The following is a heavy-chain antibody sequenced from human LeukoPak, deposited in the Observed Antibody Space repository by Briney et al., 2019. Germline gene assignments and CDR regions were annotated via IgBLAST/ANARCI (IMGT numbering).Heavy chain of an antibody. J-gene: IGHJ6*03. CDR2: INHSGST. CDR1: GGSFRGYY. D-gene: IGHD2-2*02. V-gene: IGHV4-34*01. Sequence: KPSETLSLTCAVYGGSFRGYYWSWIRQPPGKGREWVGEINHSGSTNYNPSLKSRVTISVDTSKNQFSLRLTSVTAADTAVYYCARGRGCSSTSCYTDYYYYMDVWGKGTTVTVSS. CDR3: ARGRGCSSTSCYTDYYYYMDV.